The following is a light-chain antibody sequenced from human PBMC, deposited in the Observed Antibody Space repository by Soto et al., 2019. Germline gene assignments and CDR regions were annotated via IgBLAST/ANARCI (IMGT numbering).Light chain of an antibody. CDR1: QSVSSN. V-gene: IGKV3-15*01. J-gene: IGKJ5*01. CDR2: GSS. CDR3: QQHNNWPPIT. Sequence: EIVMPQSPATLSVSPGARAPLSCRASQSVSSNLAWYQQKPGQAPRLLMYGSSIRATGIPARFSGSGSGTEFTLTISSLQSEDLAVYYCQQHNNWPPITVGQGTRLENK.